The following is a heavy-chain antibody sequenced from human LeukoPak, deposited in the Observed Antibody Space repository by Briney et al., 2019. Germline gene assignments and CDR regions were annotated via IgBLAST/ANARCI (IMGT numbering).Heavy chain of an antibody. CDR2: ISSSGST. D-gene: IGHD2-2*01. J-gene: IGHJ5*02. CDR1: GGSISSYY. V-gene: IGHV4-4*07. Sequence: SETLSLTCTVSGGSISSYYWSWIRQPAGKGLEWIGRISSSGSTNYNPSHRSRITMSADTSKNQFSLKLSSVTAADTAVYYCARDRPTPGDCTSTTCYRWFDPWGQGTLVSVSS. CDR3: ARDRPTPGDCTSTTCYRWFDP.